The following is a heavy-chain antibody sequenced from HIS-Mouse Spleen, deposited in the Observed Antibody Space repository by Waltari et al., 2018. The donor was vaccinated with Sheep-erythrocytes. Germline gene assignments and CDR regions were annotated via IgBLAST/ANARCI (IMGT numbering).Heavy chain of an antibody. J-gene: IGHJ3*02. D-gene: IGHD6-6*01. CDR1: GFTFSSYS. Sequence: EVQLVESGGGLVKPGGSLRLSCAASGFTFSSYSMNWVRQAQGKGLEWFASIRISRSYIYYADSGKGRFTISRDNAKNSLYLQMNSLRAEDTAVYYCARDSSSSNAFDIWGQGTMVTVSS. CDR2: IRISRSYI. CDR3: ARDSSSSNAFDI. V-gene: IGHV3-21*01.